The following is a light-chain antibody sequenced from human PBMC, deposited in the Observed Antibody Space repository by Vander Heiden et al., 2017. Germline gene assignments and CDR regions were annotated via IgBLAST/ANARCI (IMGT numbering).Light chain of an antibody. V-gene: IGLV2-8*01. J-gene: IGLJ1*01. CDR1: SSDIGTFNY. CDR3: SSYAGSDNYV. CDR2: EVS. Sequence: QSALTHPPSASGSPGQSVTIPCTGTSSDIGTFNYVYWSQQSPGKAPKVMIYEVSKRPSGVPDRFSGSKSGNTASLTVSGLQAEDEADDYCSSYAGSDNYVFGTGTRLTV.